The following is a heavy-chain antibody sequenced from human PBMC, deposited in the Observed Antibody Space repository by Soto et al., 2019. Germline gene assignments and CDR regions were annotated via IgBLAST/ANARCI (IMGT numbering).Heavy chain of an antibody. J-gene: IGHJ4*02. CDR1: GGTFSSYT. CDR2: IIPILGIA. V-gene: IGHV1-69*02. Sequence: QVPLVQSGAEVKKPGSSVKVSCKASGGTFSSYTISWVRQAPGQGLEWMGRIIPILGIANYAQKFQGRVTITADKSTSTAYMELSSLRSEDTAVYYCAPAYCGGDCYTSWGQGTLVTVSS. CDR3: APAYCGGDCYTS. D-gene: IGHD2-21*02.